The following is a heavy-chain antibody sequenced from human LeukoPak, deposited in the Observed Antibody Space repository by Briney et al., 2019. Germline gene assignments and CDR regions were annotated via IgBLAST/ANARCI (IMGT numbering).Heavy chain of an antibody. Sequence: KPSETLSLTCTVSGDSVSSNYWSWIRQPPGKGLEWIGYISYTGSTDHNPSLKSRVTMSVDTSKNQYSLKLSSVTAADTAVYYCARRQWGVYYFDYWGQGTLVTVSS. J-gene: IGHJ4*02. CDR2: ISYTGST. V-gene: IGHV4-59*08. CDR1: GDSVSSNY. CDR3: ARRQWGVYYFDY. D-gene: IGHD3-10*01.